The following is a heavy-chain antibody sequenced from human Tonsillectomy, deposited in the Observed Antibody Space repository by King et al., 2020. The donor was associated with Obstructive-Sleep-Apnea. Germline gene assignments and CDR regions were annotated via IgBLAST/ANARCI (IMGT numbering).Heavy chain of an antibody. J-gene: IGHJ3*02. V-gene: IGHV4-59*08. Sequence: QLQESGPGLVKPSETLSLTCTVSGGSISSYYWGWIRQPPGKGLEWIGYIYYSGSTNYNPSLKSRVTISVDTSKNQFSLKLSSVTAADTAVYYCARMPNSSAEGEGGAFDIWGQGTMVTVSS. CDR2: IYYSGST. D-gene: IGHD2/OR15-2a*01. CDR3: ARMPNSSAEGEGGAFDI. CDR1: GGSISSYY.